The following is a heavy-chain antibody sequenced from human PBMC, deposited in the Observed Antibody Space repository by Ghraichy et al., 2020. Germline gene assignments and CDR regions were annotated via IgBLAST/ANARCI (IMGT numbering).Heavy chain of an antibody. D-gene: IGHD3-10*01. V-gene: IGHV3-23*01. CDR2: ISGIGGST. CDR1: GFTFSSYA. CDR3: AKGIITMVRFNWFDP. J-gene: IGHJ5*02. Sequence: GGSLRLSCAASGFTFSSYAMSWVRQAPGKGLEWVSAISGIGGSTYYADSVKGRFTISRDNSKNTLYLQMNSLRAEDTAVYYCAKGIITMVRFNWFDPWGQGTLVTVSS.